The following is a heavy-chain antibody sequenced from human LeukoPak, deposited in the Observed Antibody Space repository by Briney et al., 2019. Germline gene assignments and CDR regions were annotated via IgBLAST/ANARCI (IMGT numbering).Heavy chain of an antibody. D-gene: IGHD3-22*01. J-gene: IGHJ4*02. CDR1: GYTFTSYG. CDR2: ISAYNGNT. Sequence: ASVPVSCKASGYTFTSYGISWVRQAPGQGLEWMGWISAYNGNTNYAQKLQGRVTMTTDTSTSTAYMELRSLRSDDTAVYYCARAPGAYYYDSSGYDYWGQGTLVTVSS. CDR3: ARAPGAYYYDSSGYDY. V-gene: IGHV1-18*01.